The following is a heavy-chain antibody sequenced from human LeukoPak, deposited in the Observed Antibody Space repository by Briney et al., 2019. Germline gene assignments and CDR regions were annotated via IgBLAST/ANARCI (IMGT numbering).Heavy chain of an antibody. V-gene: IGHV4-59*12. CDR2: ISYNGNT. Sequence: PSETLSLTCTVSGGSINNYYWSWIRQPPGKGLEWIGYISYNGNTNYNPSLKSRVTISLDTSKNGFSLKLTSVTTTDTAVYYCARGEFYYFRSAYYGLDYWGQGILATVSS. CDR1: GGSINNYY. D-gene: IGHD3-22*01. CDR3: ARGEFYYFRSAYYGLDY. J-gene: IGHJ4*02.